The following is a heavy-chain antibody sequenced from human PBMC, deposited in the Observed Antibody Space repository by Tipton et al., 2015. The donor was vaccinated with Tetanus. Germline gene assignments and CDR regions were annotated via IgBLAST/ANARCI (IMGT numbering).Heavy chain of an antibody. CDR2: IYSSGST. J-gene: IGHJ4*02. Sequence: TLSLTCTVSGGSISSYYWSWIRQPAGKGLEWIGRIYSSGSTHYNPPLKSRVTMSLDTSKNQFSLKLNSVTAADTAVYYCARGVWFGPGPRYYFDYWGQGTLVTVSS. V-gene: IGHV4-4*07. D-gene: IGHD3-10*01. CDR1: GGSISSYY. CDR3: ARGVWFGPGPRYYFDY.